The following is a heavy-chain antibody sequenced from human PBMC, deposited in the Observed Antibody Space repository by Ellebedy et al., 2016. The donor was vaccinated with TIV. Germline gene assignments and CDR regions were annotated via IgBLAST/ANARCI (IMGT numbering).Heavy chain of an antibody. J-gene: IGHJ3*02. V-gene: IGHV3-23*01. CDR3: ANSKLTSSSWYGYRDAFDI. CDR1: GFTFSSYA. D-gene: IGHD6-13*01. Sequence: GGSLRLSXAASGFTFSSYAMSWVRQAPGKGLEWVSAISGSGGSTYYADSVKGRFTISRDNSKNTLYLQMNSLRAEDTAVYYCANSKLTSSSWYGYRDAFDIWGQGTMVTVSS. CDR2: ISGSGGST.